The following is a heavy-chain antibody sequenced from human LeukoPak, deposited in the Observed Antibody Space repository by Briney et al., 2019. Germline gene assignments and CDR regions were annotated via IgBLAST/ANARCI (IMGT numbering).Heavy chain of an antibody. CDR1: GFTFSSYA. J-gene: IGHJ4*02. Sequence: GGSLRLSCAASGFTFSSYAMHWVRQAPGKGLEYASAISSNGGSTYYANSVKGRFTISRDNSKNTLYLQMGSLRAEDMAVYYCARGYCSSTSCYFGYWGQGTLVTVSS. CDR2: ISSNGGST. V-gene: IGHV3-64*01. CDR3: ARGYCSSTSCYFGY. D-gene: IGHD2-2*01.